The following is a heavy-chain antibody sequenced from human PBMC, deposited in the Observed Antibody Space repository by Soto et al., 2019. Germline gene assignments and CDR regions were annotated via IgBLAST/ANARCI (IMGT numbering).Heavy chain of an antibody. J-gene: IGHJ4*02. CDR2: ISAYNGNT. CDR1: GYTFTSYG. D-gene: IGHD3-10*01. Sequence: QVQLVQSGAEVKKPGASVKVSCKASGYTFTSYGISWVRQAPGQGLEWMGWISAYNGNTNYAQKLQGRVTMTTDTSTSTAYMELRSLRSDDTAVYYCARVKFSMVRGVIIMYYFDYWGQGTLVTVSS. CDR3: ARVKFSMVRGVIIMYYFDY. V-gene: IGHV1-18*01.